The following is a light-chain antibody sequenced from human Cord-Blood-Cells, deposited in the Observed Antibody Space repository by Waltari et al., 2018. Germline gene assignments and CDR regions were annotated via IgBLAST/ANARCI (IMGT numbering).Light chain of an antibody. V-gene: IGLV2-23*01. CDR2: EGS. J-gene: IGLJ2*01. Sequence: QPASVSGSPGQSITISCTGTSSDVGSYNLVSWYQQHPGKAPKLMIYEGSKRPSGVSNRFSGSKSGNPASLTIPGLQAEDEADYYCCSYAGSSTLVFGGGTKLTVL. CDR1: SSDVGSYNL. CDR3: CSYAGSSTLV.